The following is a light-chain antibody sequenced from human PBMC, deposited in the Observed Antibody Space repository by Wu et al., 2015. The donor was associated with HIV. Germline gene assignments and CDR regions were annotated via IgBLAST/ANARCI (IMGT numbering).Light chain of an antibody. Sequence: AIQLTQSPSSLSASVGDRVTVTCRASQVISNALAWYQQKPGKAPKLLIYDASNLEGGVPSRFSGSGSGINFTLTISCLQPEDFAVYFCQQYDNWPPWTFGQGTKVEIK. CDR3: QQYDNWPPWT. CDR2: DAS. V-gene: IGKV1D-13*01. J-gene: IGKJ1*01. CDR1: QVISNA.